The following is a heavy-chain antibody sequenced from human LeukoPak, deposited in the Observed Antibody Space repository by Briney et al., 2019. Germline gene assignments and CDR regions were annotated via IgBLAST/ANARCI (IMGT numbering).Heavy chain of an antibody. J-gene: IGHJ4*02. D-gene: IGHD3-22*01. CDR2: ISGSGGST. Sequence: GGTLRLPCAASGFTVSSNYMSWVRQAPGKGLEWVSAISGSGGSTYYADSVKGRFTISRDNSKNTLYLQMNSLRVEDTAVYYCAKDRNSINMIVVVFDYWGQGTLVTVST. V-gene: IGHV3-23*01. CDR3: AKDRNSINMIVVVFDY. CDR1: GFTVSSNY.